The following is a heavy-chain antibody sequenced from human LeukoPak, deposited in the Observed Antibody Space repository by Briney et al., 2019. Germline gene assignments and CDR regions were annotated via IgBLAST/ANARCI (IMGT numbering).Heavy chain of an antibody. D-gene: IGHD2-15*01. V-gene: IGHV1-46*01. CDR1: GYTFTSYY. CDR3: ARDLSGGYGDY. Sequence: AASVKVSCKASGYTFTSYYMHWVRQAPGQGLEWMGIINPSGGSTSYAQKFQGRVTTTRDTSTSTVYMELSSLRSEDTAVYYCARDLSGGYGDYWGQGTLVTVSS. J-gene: IGHJ4*02. CDR2: INPSGGST.